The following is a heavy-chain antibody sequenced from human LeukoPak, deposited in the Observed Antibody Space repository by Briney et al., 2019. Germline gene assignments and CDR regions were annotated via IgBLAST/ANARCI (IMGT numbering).Heavy chain of an antibody. CDR1: GGSISSSSYY. CDR3: ATRTGRYFDWLSLNWFGP. D-gene: IGHD3-9*01. V-gene: IGHV4-39*01. J-gene: IGHJ5*02. Sequence: PSETLSLTCTVSGGSISSSSYYWGWIRQPPGKGLEWIGSIYYSGSTYYNPSLKSRVTISVDTSKNQFSLKLSSVTAADTAVYYCATRTGRYFDWLSLNWFGPWGQGTLVTVSS. CDR2: IYYSGST.